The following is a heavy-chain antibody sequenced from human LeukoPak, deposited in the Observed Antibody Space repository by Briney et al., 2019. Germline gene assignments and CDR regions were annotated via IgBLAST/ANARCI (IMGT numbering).Heavy chain of an antibody. V-gene: IGHV3-30*18. CDR1: GFTFSNYA. J-gene: IGHJ6*02. CDR3: AKAGVGDYYGMDV. Sequence: GGSLRLSCGTSGFTFSNYAMSWVRQAPGKGLEWVAVISYDGSNKYYADSVKGRFTISRDNSKNTLYLQMNSLRAEDTAVYYCAKAGVGDYYGMDVWGQGTTVTVSS. D-gene: IGHD3-10*01. CDR2: ISYDGSNK.